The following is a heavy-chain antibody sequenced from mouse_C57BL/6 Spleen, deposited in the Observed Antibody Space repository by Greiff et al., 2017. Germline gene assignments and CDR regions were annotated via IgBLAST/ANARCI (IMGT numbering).Heavy chain of an antibody. CDR2: IDPSDSYT. J-gene: IGHJ1*03. Sequence: QVQLQQPGAELVMPGASVKLSCKASGYTFTSYWMHWVKQRPGQGLEWIGEIDPSDSYTNYNQKFKGKSTLTVDKSSSTAYMQLSSLTSEDSAVYYCARSRKYYYGSSLWYFDVWGTGTTVTVAS. D-gene: IGHD1-1*01. CDR1: GYTFTSYW. V-gene: IGHV1-69*01. CDR3: ARSRKYYYGSSLWYFDV.